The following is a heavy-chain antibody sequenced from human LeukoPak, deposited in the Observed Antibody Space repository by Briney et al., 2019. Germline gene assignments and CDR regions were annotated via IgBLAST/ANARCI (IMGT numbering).Heavy chain of an antibody. D-gene: IGHD3-16*01. V-gene: IGHV3-21*01. Sequence: GGSLRLSCAASGFTFSSYSMNWVRQAPGKGLEWVSSISSSSSYIYYADSVKGRFTISRDNAKNSLYLQMNSLRAEDTAVYYCARGDYVTTEFDPWGQGTLVTVSS. J-gene: IGHJ5*02. CDR2: ISSSSSYI. CDR1: GFTFSSYS. CDR3: ARGDYVTTEFDP.